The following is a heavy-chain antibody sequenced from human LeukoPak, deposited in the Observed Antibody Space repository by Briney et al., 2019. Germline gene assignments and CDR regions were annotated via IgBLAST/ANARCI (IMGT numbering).Heavy chain of an antibody. CDR1: GFTFSSYG. V-gene: IGHV3-33*01. J-gene: IGHJ1*01. CDR3: ARGGCYNDAEYLQH. CDR2: IWYDGSNK. D-gene: IGHD5-24*01. Sequence: GGSLRLSCAASGFTFSSYGMHWVRQAPGKGLEWVAVIWYDGSNKYYGDSVKGRFTISRDNSKKTLYLQMNSLRVEDTAVYYCARGGCYNDAEYLQHWGQGTLVTVS.